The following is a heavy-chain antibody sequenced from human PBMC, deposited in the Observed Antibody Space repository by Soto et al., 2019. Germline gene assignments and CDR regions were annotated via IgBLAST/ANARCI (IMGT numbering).Heavy chain of an antibody. Sequence: SVKVSCQASGGTFSSYAISWVRQAPGQGLEWMGGIIPIFGTANYAQKFQGRVTITADESTSTAYMELSSLRSEDTAVYYCARDQNSYGDYGSEYYYYYGMDVWGQGTTVTVSS. CDR2: IIPIFGTA. J-gene: IGHJ6*02. V-gene: IGHV1-69*13. D-gene: IGHD4-17*01. CDR1: GGTFSSYA. CDR3: ARDQNSYGDYGSEYYYYYGMDV.